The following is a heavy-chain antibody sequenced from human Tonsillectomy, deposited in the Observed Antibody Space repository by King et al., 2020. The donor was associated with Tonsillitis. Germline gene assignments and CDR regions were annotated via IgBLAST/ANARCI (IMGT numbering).Heavy chain of an antibody. Sequence: QMQESGPGLVKPSETLSLTCTVSGGSISSTNYYWGGIRQPPGKGLEWIGGIFYSGSTYYNPSLKSRVTISVDMSKNQFSLKLRSVTAADTAVYYCARPNYGGNSGSSFDYWGQGTLVTVSS. CDR3: ARPNYGGNSGSSFDY. CDR1: GGSISSTNYY. D-gene: IGHD4-23*01. V-gene: IGHV4-39*01. CDR2: IFYSGST. J-gene: IGHJ4*02.